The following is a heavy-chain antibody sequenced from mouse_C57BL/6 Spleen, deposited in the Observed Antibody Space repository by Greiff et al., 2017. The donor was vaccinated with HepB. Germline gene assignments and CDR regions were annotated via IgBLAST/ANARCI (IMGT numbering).Heavy chain of an antibody. Sequence: EVKVVESGGGLVKPGGSLKLSCAASGFTFSSYAMSWVRQTPEKRLEWVATISDGGSYTYYPDNVKGRFTISRDNAKNNLYLQMSHLKSEDTAMYYCAREDYYGSRVYAMDYWGQGTSVTVSS. J-gene: IGHJ4*01. CDR1: GFTFSSYA. CDR3: AREDYYGSRVYAMDY. V-gene: IGHV5-4*01. CDR2: ISDGGSYT. D-gene: IGHD1-1*01.